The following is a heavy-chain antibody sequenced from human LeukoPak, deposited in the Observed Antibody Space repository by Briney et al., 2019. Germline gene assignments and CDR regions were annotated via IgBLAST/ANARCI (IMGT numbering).Heavy chain of an antibody. CDR3: ARSGIAAAGTSNYKYYFDY. CDR1: GFTFSSYG. J-gene: IGHJ4*02. Sequence: GGSLRLSCAASGFTFSSYGMHWVRQAPGKGLEWVAVIWYDGSNKYYADSVKGRFTISRDNSKNTLYLQMNSLRAEDTAVYYCARSGIAAAGTSNYKYYFDYWGQGTLVIVSS. CDR2: IWYDGSNK. D-gene: IGHD6-13*01. V-gene: IGHV3-33*01.